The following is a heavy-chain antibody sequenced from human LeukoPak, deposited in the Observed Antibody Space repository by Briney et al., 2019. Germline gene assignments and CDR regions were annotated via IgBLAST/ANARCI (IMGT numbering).Heavy chain of an antibody. V-gene: IGHV5-51*01. Sequence: GESLKISCKGSGYRFTNYWIGWVRQMPGKGLEWMGIIYPDDPNTRYSPSFQGQVTISADKSISTAYLQWSSLKASDTAMYYCARHLSSNWYNEKAFDYWGQGTLVTVSS. CDR1: GYRFTNYW. D-gene: IGHD6-13*01. CDR2: IYPDDPNT. CDR3: ARHLSSNWYNEKAFDY. J-gene: IGHJ4*02.